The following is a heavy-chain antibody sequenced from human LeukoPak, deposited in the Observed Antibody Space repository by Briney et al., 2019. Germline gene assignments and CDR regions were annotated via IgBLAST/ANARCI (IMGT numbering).Heavy chain of an antibody. CDR2: IITNFGTT. CDR1: GGTFSNYA. D-gene: IGHD3-3*01. J-gene: IGHJ4*02. V-gene: IGHV1-69*13. Sequence: SVTVSCKASGGTFSNYAISWVRQAPGQGLEWMGGIITNFGTTNYAQKYQGRVTITADESTSTVYMELSSLRSEDTAVYYCARPRTYYDFWRGYPPFDYWGQGTLVTVSS. CDR3: ARPRTYYDFWRGYPPFDY.